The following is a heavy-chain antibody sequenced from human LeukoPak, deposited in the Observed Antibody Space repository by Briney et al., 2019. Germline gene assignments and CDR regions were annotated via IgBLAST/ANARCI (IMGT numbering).Heavy chain of an antibody. CDR3: AKYNYYGSGSYYNDFDS. CDR2: ISRSGDRT. Sequence: GGSLRLSCAASGFTFSTYAMSWVRQAPGNGLEWVSSISRSGDRTYYADSVKGRFTISRDNSKNTLYLQMNSLRAEDTAIYYCAKYNYYGSGSYYNDFDSWGQGTLVTVSS. CDR1: GFTFSTYA. D-gene: IGHD3-10*01. J-gene: IGHJ4*02. V-gene: IGHV3-23*01.